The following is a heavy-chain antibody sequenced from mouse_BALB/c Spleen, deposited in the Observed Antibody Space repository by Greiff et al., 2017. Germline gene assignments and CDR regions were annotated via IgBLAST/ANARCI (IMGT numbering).Heavy chain of an antibody. V-gene: IGHV3-2*02. J-gene: IGHJ3*01. CDR3: ARGGYGFAY. CDR2: ISYSGST. Sequence: VQLQQSGPGLVKPSQSLSLTCTVTGYSITSDYAWNWIRQFPGNKLEWMGYISYSGSTSYNPSLKSRISITRDTSKNQFFLQLNSVTTEDTATYYCARGGYGFAYWGQGTLVTVSA. D-gene: IGHD2-2*01. CDR1: GYSITSDYA.